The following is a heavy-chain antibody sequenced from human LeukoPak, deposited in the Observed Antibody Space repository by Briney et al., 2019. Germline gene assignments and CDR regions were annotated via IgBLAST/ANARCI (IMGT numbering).Heavy chain of an antibody. J-gene: IGHJ4*02. V-gene: IGHV3-23*01. D-gene: IGHD1-26*01. CDR3: VGSNAWDEYY. Sequence: PGGSLRLSCAASGFTFSNFAMSWVRQAPGKGLEWVSAISRSVGSTYYADSVKGRCTISRDNSKSTVYLRMDSLRADDTAVYYCVGSNAWDEYYWGQGTLVTVAS. CDR1: GFTFSNFA. CDR2: ISRSVGST.